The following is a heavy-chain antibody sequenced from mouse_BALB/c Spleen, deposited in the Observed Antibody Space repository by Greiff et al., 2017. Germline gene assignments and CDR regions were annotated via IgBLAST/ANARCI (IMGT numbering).Heavy chain of an antibody. CDR2: IDPENGNT. CDR1: GYTFTSYV. Sequence: VQLQQSGPELVKPGASVKMSCKASGYTFTSYVMHWVKQKPGQGLEWIGWIDPENGNTIYDPKFQGKASITADTSSNTAYLQLSSLTSEDTAVYYCARPYYYGSSWYFDVWGAGTTVTVSS. V-gene: IGHV14-1*02. D-gene: IGHD1-1*01. J-gene: IGHJ1*01. CDR3: ARPYYYGSSWYFDV.